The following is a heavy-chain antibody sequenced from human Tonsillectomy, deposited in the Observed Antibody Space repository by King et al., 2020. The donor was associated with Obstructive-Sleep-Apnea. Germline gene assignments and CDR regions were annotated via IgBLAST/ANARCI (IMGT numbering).Heavy chain of an antibody. CDR2: IRYDGSNK. J-gene: IGHJ4*02. Sequence: VQLVQSGGGVVQPGRSLRLSCAASGFTFSNYGMHWVRQAPGKGLEWVAFIRYDGSNKYCGDSVKGRFTISRDNSKNTQYLQMNSLRPEDTAVYYCARGSYSSGWEGDYWGQGTLVIVSS. CDR3: ARGSYSSGWEGDY. CDR1: GFTFSNYG. V-gene: IGHV3-30*02. D-gene: IGHD6-19*01.